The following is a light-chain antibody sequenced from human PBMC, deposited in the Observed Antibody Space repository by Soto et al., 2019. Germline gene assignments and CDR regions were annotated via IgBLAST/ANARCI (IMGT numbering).Light chain of an antibody. Sequence: IQLTQSPSSLSASVGDRVTITCRASQGISSYLAWYQQKPGKAPKLLIYAASTLQSGVPSRFSGSGSGTDFTLTIISLQPEDFATYYCQQLNSYPCTFGPGTKVDIK. CDR2: AAS. CDR1: QGISSY. V-gene: IGKV1-9*01. J-gene: IGKJ3*01. CDR3: QQLNSYPCT.